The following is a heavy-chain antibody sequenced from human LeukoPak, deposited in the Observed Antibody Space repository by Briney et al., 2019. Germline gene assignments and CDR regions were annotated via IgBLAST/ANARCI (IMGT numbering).Heavy chain of an antibody. J-gene: IGHJ5*02. Sequence: RASVKVSCKASVYRFTSSDINWVRQAPGQGLEWMRWINPDSGNTGYAEKFQDRLTIAGDTPITTAYMELTNLKSEDTAVYYCTRGWDLWGQGTLVTVSS. CDR3: TRGWDL. CDR1: VYRFTSSD. CDR2: INPDSGNT. V-gene: IGHV1-8*03.